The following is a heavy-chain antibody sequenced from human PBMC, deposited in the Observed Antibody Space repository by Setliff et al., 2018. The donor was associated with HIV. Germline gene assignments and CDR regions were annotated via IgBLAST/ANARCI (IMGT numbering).Heavy chain of an antibody. CDR3: VRGGDGSSWYWGRWFDP. D-gene: IGHD6-13*01. J-gene: IGHJ5*02. CDR1: GESLSGYY. CDR2: INHSRAT. Sequence: PSETLSLTRAVYGESLSGYYWSWIRQPPGKGLEWVGEINHSRATNYNPSLQSRLTVSVDTSKNQFSLKLSSVTAADTAMYYCVRGGDGSSWYWGRWFDPWGQGTLVAVSS. V-gene: IGHV4-34*01.